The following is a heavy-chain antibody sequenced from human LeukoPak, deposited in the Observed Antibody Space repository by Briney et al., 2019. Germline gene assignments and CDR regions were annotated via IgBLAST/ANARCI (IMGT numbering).Heavy chain of an antibody. Sequence: GGSLRLSCAASGFTFSSYAMSWVRQAPGKGLEWVSAVSGSGGSTYSADSVKGRFTISRDNAKNSLYLQMNSLRAEDTAVYYCARDLVAAAGNPYFDYWGQGTLVTVSS. CDR2: VSGSGGST. V-gene: IGHV3-23*01. CDR3: ARDLVAAAGNPYFDY. CDR1: GFTFSSYA. D-gene: IGHD6-13*01. J-gene: IGHJ4*02.